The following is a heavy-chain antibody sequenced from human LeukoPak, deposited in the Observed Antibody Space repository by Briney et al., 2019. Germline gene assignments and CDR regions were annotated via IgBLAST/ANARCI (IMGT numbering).Heavy chain of an antibody. J-gene: IGHJ4*02. D-gene: IGHD3-10*01. CDR1: GGSISSSSYC. CDR3: TGNYYGSGSYADFDY. CDR2: IYYSGST. V-gene: IGHV4-39*07. Sequence: SETLSLTCTVSGGSISSSSYCWGWIRQPPGKGLEWIGSIYYSGSTYYNPSLKSRVTISVDTSKNQFSLKLSSVTAEDTAVYYCTGNYYGSGSYADFDYWGQGTLVTVSS.